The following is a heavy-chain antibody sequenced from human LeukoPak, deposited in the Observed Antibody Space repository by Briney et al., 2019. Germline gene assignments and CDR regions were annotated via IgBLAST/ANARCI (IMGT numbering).Heavy chain of an antibody. Sequence: GGSLRLSCAASGFTFSSYSMDWVRQAPGEGLEWVSSISSRRSYIYYADSVKGRFNISRDNAKNSLYLQMNSLRAEDTAVYYCARDDSNQALDPWGQGTLVTVSS. CDR1: GFTFSSYS. CDR3: ARDDSNQALDP. D-gene: IGHD2-21*02. J-gene: IGHJ5*02. V-gene: IGHV3-21*01. CDR2: ISSRRSYI.